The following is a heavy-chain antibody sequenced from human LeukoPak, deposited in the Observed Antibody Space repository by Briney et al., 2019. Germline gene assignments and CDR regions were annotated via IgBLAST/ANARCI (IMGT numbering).Heavy chain of an antibody. CDR3: AKDPWFGEPQFYYYYYYGMDV. CDR1: GFTFSSYG. J-gene: IGHJ6*04. CDR2: ISYDGSNK. Sequence: PGRSLRLSCAASGFTFSSYGMHWLRQAPGKGLEWVAVISYDGSNKYYADSVKGRFTISRDNSKNTLYLQMNSLRAEDTAVYYCAKDPWFGEPQFYYYYYYGMDVWGKGTTVTVSS. D-gene: IGHD3-10*01. V-gene: IGHV3-30*18.